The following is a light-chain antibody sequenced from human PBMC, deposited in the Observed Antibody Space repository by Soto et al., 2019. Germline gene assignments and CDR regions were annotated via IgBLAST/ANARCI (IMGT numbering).Light chain of an antibody. CDR2: DVT. CDR3: CSHAGGSSWV. CDR1: SGDVGAYDR. Sequence: QSVLTQPRSVSGSPGQSVTISCTGTSGDVGAYDRVSWYQHHPTKAPKLIIYDVTNRPSGVPYRFPGSKSGSTASLTISGLQAEDEADYYCCSHAGGSSWVFGGGTKLTVL. J-gene: IGLJ3*02. V-gene: IGLV2-11*01.